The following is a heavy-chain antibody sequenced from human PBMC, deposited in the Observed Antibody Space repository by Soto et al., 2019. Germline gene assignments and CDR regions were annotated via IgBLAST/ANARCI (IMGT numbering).Heavy chain of an antibody. J-gene: IGHJ6*03. CDR3: ARGTKREYISGWPTYYYYYMDV. CDR2: INPNSGGT. D-gene: IGHD6-25*01. CDR1: GYTFTGYY. Sequence: GASVKVSCKASGYTFTGYYMHWVRQAPGQGLEWMGWINPNSGGTNYAQKFQGWVTMTRDTSISTAYMELSRLRSDDTAVYYCARGTKREYISGWPTYYYYYMDVWGKGTTVTVAS. V-gene: IGHV1-2*04.